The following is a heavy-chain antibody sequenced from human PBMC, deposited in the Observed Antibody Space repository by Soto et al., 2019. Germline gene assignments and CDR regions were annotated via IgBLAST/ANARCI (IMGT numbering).Heavy chain of an antibody. CDR2: IGGGGRLI. CDR3: ARDLGWAFDC. CDR1: GFTFIFFS. Sequence: EVQLVESGGGLVQRGGPRRLSCAASGFTFIFFSMNWVRQAPGRGLEWISYIGGGGRLISYADSVKGRFAISRDNAQNSLYLQMDSLRDEDTAVYYCARDLGWAFDCWGQGTLVTVSS. V-gene: IGHV3-48*02. D-gene: IGHD6-19*01. J-gene: IGHJ4*02.